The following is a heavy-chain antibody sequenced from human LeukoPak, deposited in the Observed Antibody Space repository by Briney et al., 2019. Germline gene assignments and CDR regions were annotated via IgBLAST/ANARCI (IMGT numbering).Heavy chain of an antibody. J-gene: IGHJ4*02. Sequence: PGGSLRLSCAASGFTFSNYDMNWVRQAPGKGLEWVSYISGSSSTIYYADSVKGRFTISRDNAKNSLFLQMNSLRAEDTALYYCARALDYWGQGTLVTVSS. CDR2: ISGSSSTI. V-gene: IGHV3-48*01. CDR3: ARALDY. CDR1: GFTFSNYD.